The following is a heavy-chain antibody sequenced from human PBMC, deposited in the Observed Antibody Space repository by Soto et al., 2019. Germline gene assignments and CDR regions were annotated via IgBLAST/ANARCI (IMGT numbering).Heavy chain of an antibody. CDR1: GFTFSSYE. Sequence: PGGSLRLSCAASGFTFSSYEMNWVRQAPGKGLEWVSYISSSGSTIYYADSVKGRFTISRDNAKNSLYLQMNSLRAEDTAVYYCARVGLRVTMIVVPGAFDIWGQGTMVTVSS. D-gene: IGHD3-22*01. V-gene: IGHV3-48*03. CDR2: ISSSGSTI. CDR3: ARVGLRVTMIVVPGAFDI. J-gene: IGHJ3*02.